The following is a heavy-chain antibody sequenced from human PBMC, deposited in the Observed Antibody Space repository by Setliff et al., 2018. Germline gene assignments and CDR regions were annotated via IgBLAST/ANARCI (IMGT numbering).Heavy chain of an antibody. Sequence: ASVKVSCKASGYTFSDYGISWVRQAPGQGLEWMGWISPYTGKTFYAPQFQGRVTMTTDTSTNMAYLELRGLRSDDTAVYYCSGGGVAAAGKKGVFEHWGQGTLVTVSS. CDR2: ISPYTGKT. CDR1: GYTFSDYG. V-gene: IGHV1-18*01. J-gene: IGHJ4*02. CDR3: SGGGVAAAGKKGVFEH. D-gene: IGHD6-13*01.